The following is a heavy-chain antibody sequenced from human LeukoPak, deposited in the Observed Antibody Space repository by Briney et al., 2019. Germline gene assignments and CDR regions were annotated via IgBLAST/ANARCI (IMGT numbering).Heavy chain of an antibody. V-gene: IGHV3-43*02. CDR3: AKERSAHYYYYYMDV. CDR1: GFTFDDYA. CDR2: LSGDGAST. Sequence: PGGSLRLSCAASGFTFDDYAMHWVRPAPGMGLEWVSLLSGDGASTYYADSVKGRFTISRDNSKNSLYLQMNSLRTEDTALYYCAKERSAHYYYYYMDVWGKGTTVTVSS. D-gene: IGHD3-10*01. J-gene: IGHJ6*03.